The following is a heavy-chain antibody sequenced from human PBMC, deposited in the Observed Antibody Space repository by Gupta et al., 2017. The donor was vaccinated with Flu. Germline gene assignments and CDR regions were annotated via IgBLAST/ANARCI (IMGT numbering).Heavy chain of an antibody. D-gene: IGHD2-15*01. J-gene: IGHJ4*02. V-gene: IGHV3-30*18. Sequence: QVRLVESGGGVVQPGRSLRLSCSVSGFTFSTYGLHWVRQAPGQGLEWVAVISYDGSYKNYAVSVKGRFTISRDNSKNTLSLQMNSLRREDTGVYYCAKDQREYCSGGDCYPQMFHYWGQGTLVTVSS. CDR1: GFTFSTYG. CDR2: ISYDGSYK. CDR3: AKDQREYCSGGDCYPQMFHY.